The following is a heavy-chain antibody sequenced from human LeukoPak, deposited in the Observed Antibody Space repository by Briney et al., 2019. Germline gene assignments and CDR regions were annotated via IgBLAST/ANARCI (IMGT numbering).Heavy chain of an antibody. D-gene: IGHD6-13*01. CDR2: ISYDGSNT. J-gene: IGHJ4*02. CDR3: AKEGDISSSWYLSNYFDY. CDR1: GFTFRAYG. V-gene: IGHV3-30*18. Sequence: GGSLRLSCAASGFTFRAYGMHWVRQAPGKGLEWVAVISYDGSNTYYADSVKGRFTISRDNSKNTLYLQMDSLRAEDTAVYYCAKEGDISSSWYLSNYFDYWGQGTLVTVSS.